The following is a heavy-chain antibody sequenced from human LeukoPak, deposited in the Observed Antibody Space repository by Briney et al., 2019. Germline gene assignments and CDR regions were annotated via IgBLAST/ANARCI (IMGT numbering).Heavy chain of an antibody. Sequence: SVNVSRKASGYTFTGYYMHWVRQAPGQGLEGMGWINPNSGGTNYAQKFQGGVTMTRDTPISTAYIELSRLRSDDTAVYFCARGPLEGISLSLYWGQRTLVTVSS. CDR2: INPNSGGT. CDR3: ARGPLEGISLSLY. V-gene: IGHV1-2*02. D-gene: IGHD6-13*01. J-gene: IGHJ4*02. CDR1: GYTFTGYY.